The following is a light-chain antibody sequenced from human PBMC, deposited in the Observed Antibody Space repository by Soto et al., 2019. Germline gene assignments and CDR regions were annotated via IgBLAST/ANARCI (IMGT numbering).Light chain of an antibody. Sequence: EIVLTQSPGTLSLSPGERATLSCRASQSVSSSYLAWYQQKPGQAPRLLIYGASSRATGITDRFSGSGSGTDFTLTISRLEPEDFAVYFCQHYGNSPPFTFGQGTKVEIK. V-gene: IGKV3-20*01. CDR1: QSVSSSY. J-gene: IGKJ2*01. CDR3: QHYGNSPPFT. CDR2: GAS.